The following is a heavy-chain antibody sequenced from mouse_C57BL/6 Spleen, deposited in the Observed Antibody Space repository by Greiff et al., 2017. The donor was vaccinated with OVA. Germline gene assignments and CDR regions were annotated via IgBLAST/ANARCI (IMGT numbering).Heavy chain of an antibody. Sequence: QVQLQQSGPELVKPGASVKISCKASGYAFSSSWMNWVKQRPGKGLEWIGRIYPGDGDTNYNGKFKGKATLTADKSSSTAYMQLSSLTSEDSAVYFCARSRLYYDYDGYYAMDYWGQGTSVTVSS. CDR3: ARSRLYYDYDGYYAMDY. CDR1: GYAFSSSW. CDR2: IYPGDGDT. V-gene: IGHV1-82*01. D-gene: IGHD2-4*01. J-gene: IGHJ4*01.